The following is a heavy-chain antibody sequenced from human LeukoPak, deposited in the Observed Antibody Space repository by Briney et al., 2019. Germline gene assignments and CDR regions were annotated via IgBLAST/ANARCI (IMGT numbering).Heavy chain of an antibody. J-gene: IGHJ6*03. V-gene: IGHV1-18*01. Sequence: ASVKVSCKASGYTFTSYGISWVRQAPGQGLEWMGWISAYNGNINYAQKLQGRVTMTTDTSTSTAYMELRSLRSDDTAVYYCARDPATLDFWSGQGNMDVWGKGTTVTVSS. CDR1: GYTFTSYG. CDR3: ARDPATLDFWSGQGNMDV. CDR2: ISAYNGNI. D-gene: IGHD3-3*01.